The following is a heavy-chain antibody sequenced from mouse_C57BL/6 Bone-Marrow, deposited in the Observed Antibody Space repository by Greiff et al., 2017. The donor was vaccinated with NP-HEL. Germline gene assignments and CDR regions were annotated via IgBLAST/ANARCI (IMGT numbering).Heavy chain of an antibody. J-gene: IGHJ2*01. CDR2: IRSKSNNYAT. Sequence: EVQLVESGGGLVQPKGSLKLSCAASGFSFNTYAMNWVRQAPGKGLEWVARIRSKSNNYATYYADSVKDRFTISRDDSESMLYLQMNNLKTEDTAMYYCVRQGGNSRDYWGQGTTLTVSS. V-gene: IGHV10-1*01. CDR3: VRQGGNSRDY. CDR1: GFSFNTYA.